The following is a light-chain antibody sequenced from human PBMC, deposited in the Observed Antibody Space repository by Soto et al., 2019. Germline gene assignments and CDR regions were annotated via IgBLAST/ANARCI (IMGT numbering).Light chain of an antibody. V-gene: IGKV4-1*01. CDR3: QQYYSNQWT. CDR1: QSVLYSSNNKNY. J-gene: IGKJ1*01. Sequence: DIVMTQSPDSLAVSLGEGATINCKSSQSVLYSSNNKNYLAWYQQKPGQPPKLLIYWASTRESGVPDRFSGSGSGTDFTLTISSLQAEDVAVYYCQQYYSNQWTFGQGTKVDIK. CDR2: WAS.